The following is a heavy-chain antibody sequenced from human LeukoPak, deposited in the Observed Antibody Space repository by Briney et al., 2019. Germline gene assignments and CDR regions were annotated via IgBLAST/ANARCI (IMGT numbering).Heavy chain of an antibody. J-gene: IGHJ4*02. D-gene: IGHD6-19*01. Sequence: SQTLSLTCTVSGGSISSGGYYWSWIRQHPGKGLEWIGYIYYSGSTYYNPSLKSRVTISVDTSKNQFSLKLSSVTAADTAVYYCARDSSGWYYFDYWGQGTLVTVCS. CDR3: ARDSSGWYYFDY. CDR1: GGSISSGGYY. CDR2: IYYSGST. V-gene: IGHV4-31*03.